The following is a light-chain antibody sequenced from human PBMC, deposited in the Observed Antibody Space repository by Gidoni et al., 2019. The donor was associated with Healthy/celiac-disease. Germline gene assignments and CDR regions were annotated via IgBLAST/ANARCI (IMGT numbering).Light chain of an antibody. CDR3: QAWDSSTVV. CDR2: QDS. Sequence: SYELTQPPSVSVSPGQTASITCSGDKLGDKYACWYQQKPGQSPVLVIYQDSKRPSGIPERFSGSNSGNTATLTISGPQAMDEADYYFQAWDSSTVVFGGGTTLTVL. J-gene: IGLJ2*01. V-gene: IGLV3-1*01. CDR1: KLGDKY.